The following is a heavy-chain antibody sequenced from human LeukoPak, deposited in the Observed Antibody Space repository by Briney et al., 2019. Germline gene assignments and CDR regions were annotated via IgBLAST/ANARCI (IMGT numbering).Heavy chain of an antibody. CDR2: IYYSGST. D-gene: IGHD6-25*01. J-gene: IGHJ4*02. CDR3: ARRVRAAFDY. Sequence: WIGYIYYSGSTNYNPSLKSRVTISVDTSKNQFSLKLSSVTAADTAVYYCARRVRAAFDYWGQGTLVTVSS. V-gene: IGHV4-59*08.